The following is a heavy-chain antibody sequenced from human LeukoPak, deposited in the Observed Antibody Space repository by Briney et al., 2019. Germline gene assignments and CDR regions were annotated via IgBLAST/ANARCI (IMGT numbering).Heavy chain of an antibody. CDR3: ARVVGYSSGFFVY. V-gene: IGHV1-18*01. CDR1: GYTFTSYG. J-gene: IGHJ4*02. D-gene: IGHD6-19*01. CDR2: ISAYNGST. Sequence: GASVKVTCNSSGYTFTSYGISWVRQAPGQGLEWMGWISAYNGSTNYAQKLQGRVPMTTDTSTSTDYMELRSMSSDDTAVYVCARVVGYSSGFFVYWGQGTVDTVSS.